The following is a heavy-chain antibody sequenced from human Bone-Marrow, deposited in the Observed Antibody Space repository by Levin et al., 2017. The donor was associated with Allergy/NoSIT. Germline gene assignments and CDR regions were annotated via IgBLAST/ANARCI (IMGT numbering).Heavy chain of an antibody. CDR1: GFMFSDYW. CDR2: INSDGSLT. CDR3: VRLGGYADYDWGFFDH. Sequence: GESLKISCVGSGFMFSDYWMHWIRQAPGKGLVWVSRINSDGSLTNYADSVKGRFTISIDKAKNTVYLDMNTLRVEDTAVYYCVRLGGYADYDWGFFDHWGQGALVTVSS. D-gene: IGHD3-16*01. V-gene: IGHV3-74*01. J-gene: IGHJ4*02.